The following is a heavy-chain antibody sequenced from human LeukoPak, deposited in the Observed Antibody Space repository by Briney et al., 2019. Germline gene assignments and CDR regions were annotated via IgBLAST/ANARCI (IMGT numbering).Heavy chain of an antibody. CDR2: ITNSGTAI. D-gene: IGHD6-6*01. CDR1: GFTFSDYY. CDR3: ARDGWIAARFVDY. J-gene: IGHJ4*02. Sequence: GGSLRLSCAASGFTFSDYYMSWIRQAPGKGLEWVSSITNSGTAIYYADSVKGRFTISRDNAKNSLYLQMNSLGAGDTAVYYCARDGWIAARFVDYLGQGTLVTVSS. V-gene: IGHV3-11*04.